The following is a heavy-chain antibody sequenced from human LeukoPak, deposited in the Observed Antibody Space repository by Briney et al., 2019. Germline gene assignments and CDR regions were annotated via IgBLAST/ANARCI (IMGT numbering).Heavy chain of an antibody. CDR2: TYHSGST. CDR1: GYSISSGYY. D-gene: IGHD1-1*01. V-gene: IGHV4-38-2*01. Sequence: SETLSLTCAVSGYSISSGYYWGWIRQPPGKGLEWIGSTYHSGSTYYNPSLKSRVTISVDTSKNQFSLKLSSVTAADTAVYYCARHDRGRTTRYWGQGTLVTVSS. CDR3: ARHDRGRTTRY. J-gene: IGHJ4*02.